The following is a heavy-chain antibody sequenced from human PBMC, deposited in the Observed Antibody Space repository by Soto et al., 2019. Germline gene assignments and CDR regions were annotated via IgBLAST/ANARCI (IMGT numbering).Heavy chain of an antibody. CDR3: AREGVVAATQLAINWFDP. CDR2: TYYRSKWYN. Sequence: SQTLSLTCAISGDSVSSNSAAWNWIRQSPSRGLEWLGRTYYRSKWYNDYAVSVKSRITINPDTSKNQFSLQLNSVTPEDTAVYYFAREGVVAATQLAINWFDPWGQGTLVTVSS. D-gene: IGHD2-15*01. V-gene: IGHV6-1*01. CDR1: GDSVSSNSAA. J-gene: IGHJ5*02.